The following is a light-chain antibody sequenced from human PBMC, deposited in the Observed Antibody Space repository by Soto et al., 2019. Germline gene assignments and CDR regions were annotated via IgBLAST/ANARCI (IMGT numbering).Light chain of an antibody. Sequence: EIVLTQSPGTLALSPGERETLSCRASQSVNSSHLVWYQQKPGQAPKLLIYGTSIRATGIPDRISGSGAGTDFTLTISRLEPEDFAVYYCQQYGRTFFQGTKVDI. V-gene: IGKV3-20*01. CDR3: QQYGRT. CDR2: GTS. J-gene: IGKJ1*01. CDR1: QSVNSSH.